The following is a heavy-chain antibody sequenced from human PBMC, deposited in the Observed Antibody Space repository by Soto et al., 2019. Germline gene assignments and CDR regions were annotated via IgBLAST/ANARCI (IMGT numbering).Heavy chain of an antibody. V-gene: IGHV3-74*01. CDR3: ARVLKSSGWDNDVFDI. J-gene: IGHJ3*02. D-gene: IGHD6-19*01. CDR2: IDTYGSAT. CDR1: GFTFSSYW. Sequence: PGGSLRLSCAASGFTFSSYWMHWVRQAPGKGLVWVSRIDTYGSATRYADSVKGRFTISRDNAKNTLYLQMNTLRAEDTAVYYCARVLKSSGWDNDVFDIWGQGTMVTV.